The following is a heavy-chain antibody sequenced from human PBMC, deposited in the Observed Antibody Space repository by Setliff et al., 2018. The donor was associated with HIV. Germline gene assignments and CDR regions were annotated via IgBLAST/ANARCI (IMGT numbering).Heavy chain of an antibody. CDR2: IYYSGGT. Sequence: PSETLSLTCTVSGDSIDRSNFFWTWIRQHPGKGLEWIGYIYYSGGTYYNPSLKSRVTISVDTSKNQFSLKLSSVTAADTAVYYCARVPTNPDFYYYYMDVWGKGTTVTVSS. J-gene: IGHJ6*03. V-gene: IGHV4-31*03. CDR3: ARVPTNPDFYYYYMDV. CDR1: GDSIDRSNFF.